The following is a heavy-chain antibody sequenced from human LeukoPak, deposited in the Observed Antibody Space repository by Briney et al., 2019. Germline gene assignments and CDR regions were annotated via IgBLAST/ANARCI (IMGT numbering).Heavy chain of an antibody. D-gene: IGHD3-9*01. J-gene: IGHJ6*02. CDR1: GGSFSGYY. CDR3: ARGNYYDILTGYYPNYYYYYGMDV. Sequence: SETLSLTCAVYGGSFSGYYWSWIRQPPGKGLEWIGEINHSGSTNYNPSLKSRVTISVDTSKNQFSLKLSSVTAADTAVYCCARGNYYDILTGYYPNYYYYYGMDVWGQGTTVTVSS. V-gene: IGHV4-34*01. CDR2: INHSGST.